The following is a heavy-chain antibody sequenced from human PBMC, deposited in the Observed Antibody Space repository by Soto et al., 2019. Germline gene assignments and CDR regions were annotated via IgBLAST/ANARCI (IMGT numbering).Heavy chain of an antibody. D-gene: IGHD3-22*01. CDR3: ARARDSSGYYHLDY. V-gene: IGHV3-30*04. CDR1: GFTFRIYG. CDR2: ISNDGKKT. J-gene: IGHJ4*02. Sequence: QVQLVESGGGVVQPGRSLRLSCAASGFTFRIYGMHWVRQAPGRGLEWVAVISNDGKKTHYADSVKGRFTISRDNSKNTLYMEMNSLRAEDTAMYYCARARDSSGYYHLDYWGQGTLATVSS.